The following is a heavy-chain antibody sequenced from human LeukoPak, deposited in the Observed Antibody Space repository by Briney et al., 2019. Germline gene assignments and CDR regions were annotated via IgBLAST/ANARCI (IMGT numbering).Heavy chain of an antibody. CDR3: ARDGKDIVVVPADIGDY. CDR2: ISSSSSTI. V-gene: IGHV3-48*02. D-gene: IGHD2-2*01. Sequence: GGSLGLSCAASGFTFSSYSMNWVRQAPGKGLEWVSYISSSSSTIYYADSVKGRFTISRDNAKNSLYLQMNSLRDEDTAVYYCARDGKDIVVVPADIGDYWGQGTLVTVSS. J-gene: IGHJ4*02. CDR1: GFTFSSYS.